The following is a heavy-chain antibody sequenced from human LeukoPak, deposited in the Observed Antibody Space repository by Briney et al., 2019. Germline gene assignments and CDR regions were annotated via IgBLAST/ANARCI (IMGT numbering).Heavy chain of an antibody. J-gene: IGHJ4*02. CDR3: ARGLEEGDDRDY. D-gene: IGHD2-21*01. V-gene: IGHV4-34*01. CDR2: INHSRST. CDR1: GGSISGYY. Sequence: PSETLSLTCTVSGGSISGYYWSWIRQPPGKGLEWIGEINHSRSTNYNPSLKSRVTISVDTSKNQFSLKLSSVTAADTAVYYCARGLEEGDDRDYWGQGTLVTVSS.